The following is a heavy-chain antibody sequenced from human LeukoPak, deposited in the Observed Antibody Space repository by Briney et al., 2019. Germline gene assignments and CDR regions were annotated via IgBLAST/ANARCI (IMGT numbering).Heavy chain of an antibody. V-gene: IGHV3-30*02. CDR1: GFTFSSYG. Sequence: GGSLRLSCAASGFTFSSYGMHWVRQAPGKGLEWVAFIRYDGSNKYYADSVKGRFTISRDNSKNTLYLQMNSLRAEDTAVYYCAKGEPTYYDILTGYYNLPPFDYWGQGTLVTISS. CDR2: IRYDGSNK. D-gene: IGHD3-9*01. J-gene: IGHJ4*02. CDR3: AKGEPTYYDILTGYYNLPPFDY.